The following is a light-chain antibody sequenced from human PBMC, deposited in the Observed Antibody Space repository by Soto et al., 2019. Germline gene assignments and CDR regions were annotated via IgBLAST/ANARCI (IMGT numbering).Light chain of an antibody. CDR1: SSDVGSYNR. J-gene: IGLJ2*01. CDR2: DVT. V-gene: IGLV2-18*02. Sequence: QSALTQPPSVSGSPGQSVTISCTGTSSDVGSYNRVSCYQQSPGTAPKLIIYDVTYRPSGVPDRFSGSKSGNTASLTISGLQAEYETDYYCSSYTTSSTLVFGGGTKLTVL. CDR3: SSYTTSSTLV.